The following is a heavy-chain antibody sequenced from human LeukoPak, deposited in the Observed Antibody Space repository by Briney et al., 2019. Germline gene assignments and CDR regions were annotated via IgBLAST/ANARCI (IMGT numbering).Heavy chain of an antibody. CDR2: IYYSGST. CDR1: GGSISSSSYY. Sequence: SETLSLTCAVSGGSISSSSYYWGWIRQPPGKGLEWIGSIYYSGSTYYNPSLKSRVTISVDTSKNQFSLKLSSVTAADTAVYYCARGSGGQLVAFDYWGQGTLVTASS. D-gene: IGHD6-6*01. CDR3: ARGSGGQLVAFDY. V-gene: IGHV4-39*07. J-gene: IGHJ4*02.